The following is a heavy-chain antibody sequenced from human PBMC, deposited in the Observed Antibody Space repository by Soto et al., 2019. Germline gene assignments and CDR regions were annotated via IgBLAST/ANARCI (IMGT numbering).Heavy chain of an antibody. Sequence: SVKVSCKASGGTFSSYAISWVRQAPGQGLEWMGGIIPIFGTANYAQKFQGRVTITADESTSTAYVELSSLRSEDTAVYYCATWSSGYDFYYGMDVWGQGTTVTVSS. CDR1: GGTFSSYA. CDR2: IIPIFGTA. J-gene: IGHJ6*02. D-gene: IGHD5-12*01. CDR3: ATWSSGYDFYYGMDV. V-gene: IGHV1-69*13.